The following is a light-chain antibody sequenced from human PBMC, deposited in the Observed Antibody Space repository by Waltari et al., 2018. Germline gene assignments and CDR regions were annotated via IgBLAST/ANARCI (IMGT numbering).Light chain of an antibody. V-gene: IGLV2-11*01. CDR1: RSDVGAYDY. CDR3: CSYAGRYTNYV. Sequence: QSALTQPRSVSGSPGQSVTISCTGTRSDVGAYDYVSWYQQRPGKAPKLIIYDVTDRPPGVPDRFSGSKSDYKASLTISGLQADDEADYYCCSYAGRYTNYVFGSGTKVTVL. J-gene: IGLJ1*01. CDR2: DVT.